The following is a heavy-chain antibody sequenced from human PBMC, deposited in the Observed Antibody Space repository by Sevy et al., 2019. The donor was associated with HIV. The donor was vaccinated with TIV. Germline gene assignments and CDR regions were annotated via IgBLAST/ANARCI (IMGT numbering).Heavy chain of an antibody. CDR2: IVPKFGSA. V-gene: IGHV1-69*01. CDR1: RDTFNTYA. J-gene: IGHJ3*02. Sequence: ASVKVSCKASRDTFNTYAIVWVRQAPGQGLEWMGGIVPKFGSANYAQKFEGKVTMTADESTITAHMELSSLRSEDTAVYYCARRGITIFGVLTFDIWGQGTTVTVSS. D-gene: IGHD3-3*01. CDR3: ARRGITIFGVLTFDI.